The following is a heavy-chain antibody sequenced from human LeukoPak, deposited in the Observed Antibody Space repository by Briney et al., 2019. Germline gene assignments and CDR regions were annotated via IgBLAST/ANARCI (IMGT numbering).Heavy chain of an antibody. J-gene: IGHJ4*02. V-gene: IGHV3-21*01. Sequence: PGGSLWLSCAASGFTFTAYTINWVRQAPGKGLEWVSSISSISSYIYYADSVKGRFTISRDNAKNSVYLQMNSLRAEDTAVYYCARDEGYVGSCPDYWGQGTLVTVSS. CDR3: ARDEGYVGSCPDY. CDR2: ISSISSYI. CDR1: GFTFTAYT. D-gene: IGHD2-15*01.